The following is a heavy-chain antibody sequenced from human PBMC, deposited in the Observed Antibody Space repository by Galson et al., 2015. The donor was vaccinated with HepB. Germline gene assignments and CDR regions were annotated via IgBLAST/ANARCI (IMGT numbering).Heavy chain of an antibody. CDR2: IYYTGNT. D-gene: IGHD1-1*01. Sequence: SETLSLTCSVSGDSLSSSNSFWVWVRQPPGKGLEWIASIYYTGNTYYNPSLKSRVTISVDASKIHFSLKLSSVTAAGTAVYYCARATTETLTYGMDVWGQGTTVTVSS. CDR1: GDSLSSSNSF. J-gene: IGHJ6*02. CDR3: ARATTETLTYGMDV. V-gene: IGHV4-39*02.